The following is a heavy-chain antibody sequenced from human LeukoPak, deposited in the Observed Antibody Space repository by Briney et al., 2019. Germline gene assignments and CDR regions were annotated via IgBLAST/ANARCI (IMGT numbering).Heavy chain of an antibody. Sequence: PSETLSLTCTVSGGSISSSHWSWLRQPPPKGLEWLGYIYYNGSTNYNTPLKSRVTISSEKTKNQSSLKLRSVTAADTAVYYCASHSGSGSSPQEGWGQGTLVTVSS. CDR3: ASHSGSGSSPQEG. J-gene: IGHJ4*02. CDR1: GGSISSSH. CDR2: IYYNGST. D-gene: IGHD3-10*01. V-gene: IGHV4-59*08.